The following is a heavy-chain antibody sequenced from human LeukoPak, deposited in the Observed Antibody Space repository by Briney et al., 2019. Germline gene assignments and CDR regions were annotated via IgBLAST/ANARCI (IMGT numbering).Heavy chain of an antibody. V-gene: IGHV4-4*07. CDR2: IWTSGST. J-gene: IGHJ4*02. Sequence: SETLSLTCTASGGSISSWWWSWIRQPAGKGLEWIGRIWTSGSTNYNPSLKSRVTMSTDMSKNEISLKLTSVTAADTAVYYCATGAGDFDHWGQGTLVTVSS. CDR3: ATGAGDFDH. D-gene: IGHD1-14*01. CDR1: GGSISSWW.